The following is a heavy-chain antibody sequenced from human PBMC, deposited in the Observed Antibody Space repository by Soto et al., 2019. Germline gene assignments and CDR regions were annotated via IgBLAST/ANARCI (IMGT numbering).Heavy chain of an antibody. CDR1: GGSISSYY. J-gene: IGHJ3*02. CDR3: ARDAANRPTQHNAFDI. V-gene: IGHV4-59*01. CDR2: IYYSGST. D-gene: IGHD2-21*01. Sequence: SETLSLTCTVSGGSISSYYWSWIRQPPGKGLEWIGYIYYSGSTNYNPSLKSRVTISVDTSKNQFSLKLSSVTAADTAVYYCARDAANRPTQHNAFDIWGQGTMVTVSS.